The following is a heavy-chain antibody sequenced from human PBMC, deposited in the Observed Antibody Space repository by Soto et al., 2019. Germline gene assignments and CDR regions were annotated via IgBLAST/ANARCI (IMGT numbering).Heavy chain of an antibody. CDR2: ISYDGSNE. V-gene: IGHV3-30*18. J-gene: IGHJ4*01. CDR3: AKEITVAGDFDY. CDR1: GFTFSSYG. Sequence: LRLSCVASGFTFSSYGIHWVRQAPGKGLEWVAVISYDGSNEYYADSVKGRFTISRDNSKNTLYLQMDSLRPEDTAVYYCAKEITVAGDFDYWGHGTLVTVSS. D-gene: IGHD6-19*01.